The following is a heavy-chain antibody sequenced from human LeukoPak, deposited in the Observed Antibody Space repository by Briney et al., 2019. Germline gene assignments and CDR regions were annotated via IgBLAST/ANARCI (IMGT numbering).Heavy chain of an antibody. V-gene: IGHV3-7*01. J-gene: IGHJ4*02. Sequence: GGSLRLSCAASGFTFSSYAMHWVRQAPGKGLEWVANIKQDGSEKYYVDSVKGRFTISRDNAKNSLYLQMNSLRAEDTAVYYCARDDPDYDFWSGCPTFDYWGQGTLVTVSS. CDR3: ARDDPDYDFWSGCPTFDY. CDR2: IKQDGSEK. CDR1: GFTFSSYA. D-gene: IGHD3-3*01.